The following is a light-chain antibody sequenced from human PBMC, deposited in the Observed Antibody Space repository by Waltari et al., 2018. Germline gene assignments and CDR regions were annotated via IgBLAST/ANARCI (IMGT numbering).Light chain of an antibody. V-gene: IGKV1-39*01. J-gene: IGKJ4*01. CDR2: ATS. CDR1: QTIGHY. Sequence: DIQMTQSPSSLSAFVGDGVTITCRASQTIGHYLNWFQQRPGKAPKRLIYATSDLQSGVPSRFSGSGSGTDFTLTISSLQPEDSATYYCQQTFSAFRTFGGGTKVEIK. CDR3: QQTFSAFRT.